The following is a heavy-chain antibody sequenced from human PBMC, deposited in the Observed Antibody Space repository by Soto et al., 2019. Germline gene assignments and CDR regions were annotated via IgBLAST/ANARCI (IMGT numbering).Heavy chain of an antibody. D-gene: IGHD3-9*01. J-gene: IGHJ5*02. CDR2: FNPSGGST. CDR3: AREGVYYDIWTGYYIGARGWFDP. CDR1: GYTFTGYY. Sequence: ASVKVSCKASGYTFTGYYMHWVRQAPGQGLEWMGIFNPSGGSTSYAQKFQGRVTMTRDTSTSTVYMELSSLRSEDTAVYYCAREGVYYDIWTGYYIGARGWFDPWGQGTLVNVSS. V-gene: IGHV1-46*03.